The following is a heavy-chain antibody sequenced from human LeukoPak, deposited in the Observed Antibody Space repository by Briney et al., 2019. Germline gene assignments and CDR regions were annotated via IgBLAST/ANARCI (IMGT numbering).Heavy chain of an antibody. CDR1: GGTFSSYA. CDR3: ARIRDSYNDAYDL. D-gene: IGHD5-24*01. Sequence: SVKVSCKASGGTFSSYAISWVRQAPGQGLEWVGGIIPIFGTANYAQKFQGRVTITADESTSTAYMELSSLRSEDTAIYYCARIRDSYNDAYDLWGQGTVVTVPS. J-gene: IGHJ3*01. CDR2: IIPIFGTA. V-gene: IGHV1-69*13.